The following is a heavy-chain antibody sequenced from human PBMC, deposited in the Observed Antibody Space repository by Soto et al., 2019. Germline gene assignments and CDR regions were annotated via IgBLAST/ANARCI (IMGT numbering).Heavy chain of an antibody. CDR2: IYQSGST. V-gene: IGHV4-30-2*01. CDR1: GGSLSSSAYS. D-gene: IGHD1-26*01. CDR3: ATELPLYPSDPFSWDDAFDN. J-gene: IGHJ3*02. Sequence: SETLSLTCAVSGGSLSSSAYSWSWIRQPPGKGLEWIGFIYQSGSTYYNPSLKSRVTMSLDRPKNQFSLKLSSVTAADTAVYYCATELPLYPSDPFSWDDAFDNWGQGTMVTVSS.